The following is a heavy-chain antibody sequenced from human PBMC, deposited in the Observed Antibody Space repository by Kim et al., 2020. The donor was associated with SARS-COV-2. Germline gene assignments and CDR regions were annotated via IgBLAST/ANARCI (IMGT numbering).Heavy chain of an antibody. CDR3: ASSGYSSGWQYFDY. J-gene: IGHJ4*02. CDR2: ISYDGSNK. CDR1: GFTFSSYG. Sequence: GGSLRLSCAASGFTFSSYGMHWVRQAPGKGLEWVAVISYDGSNKYYADSVKGRFTISRDNSKNTLYVQMNSLRAEDTAVYYCASSGYSSGWQYFDYWGQGTLVTVSS. V-gene: IGHV3-33*05. D-gene: IGHD6-19*01.